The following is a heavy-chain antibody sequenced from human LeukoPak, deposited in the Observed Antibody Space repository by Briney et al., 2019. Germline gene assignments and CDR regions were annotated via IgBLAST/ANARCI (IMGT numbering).Heavy chain of an antibody. J-gene: IGHJ5*02. CDR1: GVSISSSSYY. D-gene: IGHD4-11*01. CDR3: ARDQGYSNYNSFDP. V-gene: IGHV4-39*07. Sequence: PSETLSLTCTVSGVSISSSSYYWGWIRQPPGKGLEWIGSIYYSGSTYYNPSLKSRVTISVDTSKNQFSLKLSSVTAADTAVYYCARDQGYSNYNSFDPWGQGTLVTVSS. CDR2: IYYSGST.